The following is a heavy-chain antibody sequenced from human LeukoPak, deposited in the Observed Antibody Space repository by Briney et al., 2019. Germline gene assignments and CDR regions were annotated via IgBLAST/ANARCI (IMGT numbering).Heavy chain of an antibody. Sequence: PGGSLRLSCAASGFSFRSYSMNWVRQAPGKGLEWVSFISSSSTYIYYADSMKGRFTISRDNSKNTLYLQMNSLRAEDTAVYYCARGGYRGIAAAGTLDFWGQGTPVTVSS. D-gene: IGHD6-13*01. V-gene: IGHV3-21*01. J-gene: IGHJ4*02. CDR3: ARGGYRGIAAAGTLDF. CDR1: GFSFRSYS. CDR2: ISSSSTYI.